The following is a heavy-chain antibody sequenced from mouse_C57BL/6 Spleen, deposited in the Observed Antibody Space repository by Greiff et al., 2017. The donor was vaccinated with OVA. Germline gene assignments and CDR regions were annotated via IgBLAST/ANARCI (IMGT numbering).Heavy chain of an antibody. CDR1: GYTFTSYW. Sequence: QVHVKQPGAELVRPGSSVKLSCKASGYTFTSYWMHWVKQRPIQGLEWIGNIDPSDSETHYNQKFKDKATLTVDKSSSTAYMQLSSLTSDDSAVYYCARCYYPNYYAMDYWGQGTSVTVSS. CDR2: IDPSDSET. V-gene: IGHV1-52*01. J-gene: IGHJ4*01. D-gene: IGHD2-3*01. CDR3: ARCYYPNYYAMDY.